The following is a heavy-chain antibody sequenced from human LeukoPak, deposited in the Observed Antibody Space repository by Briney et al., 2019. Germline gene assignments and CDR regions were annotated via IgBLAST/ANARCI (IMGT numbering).Heavy chain of an antibody. CDR3: ARDRGPEWWGSFDC. V-gene: IGHV1-2*02. Sequence: ASVKVSCKASGYIFTGYYIHWVRLAPGQGLQWMGWINSNSGGTNYAQKFQGRVTMTRDTSISTAYMDLSSLISDDTAVYYCARDRGPEWWGSFDCWGQGTLVTVSS. J-gene: IGHJ4*02. CDR1: GYIFTGYY. CDR2: INSNSGGT. D-gene: IGHD3-16*01.